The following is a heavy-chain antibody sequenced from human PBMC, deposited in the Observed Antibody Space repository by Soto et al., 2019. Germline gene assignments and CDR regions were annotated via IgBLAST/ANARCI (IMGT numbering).Heavy chain of an antibody. V-gene: IGHV4-4*02. CDR3: ARVGGYCSSTSCPAWDYGMDV. CDR1: GGSISSSNW. Sequence: PSETLSLTCAVSGGSISSSNWWSWVRQPPGKGLEWIGEIYHSGSTNYNPSLKSRVTISVDKSKNQFSLKLSSVTAADTAVYYCARVGGYCSSTSCPAWDYGMDVWGQGTTVTVSS. D-gene: IGHD2-2*01. CDR2: IYHSGST. J-gene: IGHJ6*02.